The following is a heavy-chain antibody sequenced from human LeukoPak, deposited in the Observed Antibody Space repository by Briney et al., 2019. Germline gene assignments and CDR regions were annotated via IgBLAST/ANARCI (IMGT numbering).Heavy chain of an antibody. CDR1: GYSFTNYW. J-gene: IGHJ4*02. CDR3: ATSRRSGWYFGY. D-gene: IGHD6-19*01. CDR2: IYPGDSDT. V-gene: IGHV5-51*01. Sequence: GESLKISCQGSGYSFTNYWIGWVRQMSGKGLEWMGVIYPGDSDTRYSPSFQGQVTISADKSINTAYLHWSSLKASDTAMYYCATSRRSGWYFGYWGQGTLITVSS.